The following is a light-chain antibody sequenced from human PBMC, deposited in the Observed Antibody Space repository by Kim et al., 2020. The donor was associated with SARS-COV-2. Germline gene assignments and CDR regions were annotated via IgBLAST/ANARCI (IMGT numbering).Light chain of an antibody. CDR3: QQYSTSLYT. CDR2: GAS. J-gene: IGKJ2*01. Sequence: EIVLTQSPDTLSLSPGERATLSCRASQSVTSNYLAWYRQKPGQAPRLLIYGASSRATGIPDRFSASGSGTDFTLTISRLEPEDFAVYDCQQYSTSLYTFGQGTKLEI. CDR1: QSVTSNY. V-gene: IGKV3-20*01.